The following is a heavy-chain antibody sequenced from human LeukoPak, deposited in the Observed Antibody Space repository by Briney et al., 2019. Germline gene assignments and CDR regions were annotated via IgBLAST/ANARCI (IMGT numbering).Heavy chain of an antibody. J-gene: IGHJ4*02. D-gene: IGHD4-23*01. Sequence: GRSLRLSCAASGFTFDDYAMHWVRQAPGKGLEWVSGISWNSGSIGYADSVKGRFTISRDNAKNSLYLQMNSLRAEDTAVYYCARHVVGGNNRGRGFDYWGQGTLVTVSS. CDR3: ARHVVGGNNRGRGFDY. CDR1: GFTFDDYA. CDR2: ISWNSGSI. V-gene: IGHV3-9*01.